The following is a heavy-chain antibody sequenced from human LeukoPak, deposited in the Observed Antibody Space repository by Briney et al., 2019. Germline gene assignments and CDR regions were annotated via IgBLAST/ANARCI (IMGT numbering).Heavy chain of an antibody. Sequence: SETLSLTCTVSGGSISSYYWSWIRQPPGKGLEWIGYIYYSGSTSYNPSLRSRVTILVDTSKNQFSLKLSSVTAADTAVYYCARVGDSRDYWGQGTLVTVSS. V-gene: IGHV4-59*01. CDR1: GGSISSYY. J-gene: IGHJ4*02. CDR3: ARVGDSRDY. D-gene: IGHD2-21*02. CDR2: IYYSGST.